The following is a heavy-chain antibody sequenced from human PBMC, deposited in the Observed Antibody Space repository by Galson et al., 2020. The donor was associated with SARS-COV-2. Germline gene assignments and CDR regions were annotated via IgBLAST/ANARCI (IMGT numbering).Heavy chain of an antibody. CDR1: RFTFSKYW. CDR3: VKDNWAQSGSDAFDV. Sequence: GGSLRLSCAASRFTFSKYWMGWVRQAPGKGPEWVANINQDGSEKKFLDSVMGRFSISRDNAKNSLYLQMNSLGTEDTAVYYCVKDNWAQSGSDAFDVWGRGTTVTVSS. J-gene: IGHJ3*01. V-gene: IGHV3-7*01. CDR2: INQDGSEK. D-gene: IGHD1-1*01.